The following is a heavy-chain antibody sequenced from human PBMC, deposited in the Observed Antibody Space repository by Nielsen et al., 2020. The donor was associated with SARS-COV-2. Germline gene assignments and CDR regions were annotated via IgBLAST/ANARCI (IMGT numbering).Heavy chain of an antibody. V-gene: IGHV6-1*01. CDR2: TYYRSKWYN. CDR3: ATSTPLVRSAWFDP. Sequence: SQTLSLTCAISGDSVSSNSAAWNWIRQSPSRGLEWLGRTYYRSKWYNDYAVSVKSRITINPDTSKNQFSLQLNSVTPEDTAVYYCATSTPLVRSAWFDPWGQGTLVTVSS. D-gene: IGHD3-3*01. J-gene: IGHJ5*02. CDR1: GDSVSSNSAA.